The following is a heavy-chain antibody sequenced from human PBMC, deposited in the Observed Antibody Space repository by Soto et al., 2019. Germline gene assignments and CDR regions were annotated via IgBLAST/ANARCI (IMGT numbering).Heavy chain of an antibody. J-gene: IGHJ4*02. CDR2: INHSGST. V-gene: IGHV4-34*01. CDR3: ARGPREPWLLLRKTIYFDY. CDR1: GGSFSGYY. D-gene: IGHD3-22*01. Sequence: SETLSLTCAVYGGSFSGYYWSWIRQPPGKGLEWIGEINHSGSTNYNPSLKSRVTISVDTSKNQFSLKLSSVTAADTAVYYCARGPREPWLLLRKTIYFDYWGQGTLVTVSS.